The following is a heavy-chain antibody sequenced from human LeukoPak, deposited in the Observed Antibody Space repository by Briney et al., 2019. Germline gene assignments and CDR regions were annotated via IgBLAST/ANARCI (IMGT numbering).Heavy chain of an antibody. Sequence: GGSLRLSCAASGFTFSSYWMSWVRQAPGKGQEWVANINQDGSEKYYVASVKGRFTISRDNARNSLYLQMNSLRAEDTAVYYCARVVESQDYFDYWGQGTLVTVSS. CDR1: GFTFSSYW. J-gene: IGHJ4*02. D-gene: IGHD3-16*02. CDR3: ARVVESQDYFDY. V-gene: IGHV3-7*01. CDR2: INQDGSEK.